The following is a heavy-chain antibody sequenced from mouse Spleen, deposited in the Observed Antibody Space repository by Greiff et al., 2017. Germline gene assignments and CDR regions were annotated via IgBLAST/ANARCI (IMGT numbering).Heavy chain of an antibody. J-gene: IGHJ2*01. CDR2: IYPGSGST. V-gene: IGHV1-55*01. D-gene: IGHD3-1*01. Sequence: QVQLKESGAELVKPGASVKMSCKASGYTFTSYWITWVKQRPGQGLEWIGDIYPGSGSTNYNEKFKSKATLTVDTSSSTAYMQLSSLTSEDSAVYYCARGVGFYYFDYWGQGTTLTVSS. CDR3: ARGVGFYYFDY. CDR1: GYTFTSYW.